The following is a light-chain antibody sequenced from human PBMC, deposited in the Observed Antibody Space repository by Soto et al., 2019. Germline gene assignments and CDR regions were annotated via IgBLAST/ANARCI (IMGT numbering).Light chain of an antibody. CDR1: QSLLHITGETF. J-gene: IGKJ5*01. Sequence: DVVMTQTPLSLSVAPGQPASISCKSSQSLLHITGETFLFWYLXKQGQSPQLXIYEVSTRVSGVPDRFSGSGSGTDLTIEISRVETDDVGIHYCMQSTQLPPTFGQGTRLEIK. V-gene: IGKV2D-29*02. CDR3: MQSTQLPPT. CDR2: EVS.